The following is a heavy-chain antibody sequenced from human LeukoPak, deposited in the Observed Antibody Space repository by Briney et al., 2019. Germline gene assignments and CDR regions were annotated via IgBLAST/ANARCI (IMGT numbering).Heavy chain of an antibody. V-gene: IGHV3-43D*03. D-gene: IGHD6-19*01. J-gene: IGHJ4*02. CDR3: ARDRVDSSGWINYFDY. Sequence: GGSLRLSCAASGFTFDDYAMHWVRQAPGKGLEWVSLISWDGGSTYYADSVKGRFTISRDNSKNSLYLQMNSLRAEDTAVYYCARDRVDSSGWINYFDYWGQGTLVTVSS. CDR1: GFTFDDYA. CDR2: ISWDGGST.